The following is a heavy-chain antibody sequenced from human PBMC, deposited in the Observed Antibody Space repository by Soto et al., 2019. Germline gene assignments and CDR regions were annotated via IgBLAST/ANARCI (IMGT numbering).Heavy chain of an antibody. J-gene: IGHJ6*02. CDR2: INPKFGDT. D-gene: IGHD3-10*02. CDR3: ARNMDYYYGRGSGNGHGV. Sequence: QVQLVQSGAEVKEPGDSVRVSCEASGYIFTAYYIHWGRQAPGQGLEWMGWINPKFGDTTYAQDFQGRGSMTRDMSISTVYMELSRLTSDDTAIYYCARNMDYYYGRGSGNGHGVWGQGTTVTVFS. CDR1: GYIFTAYY. V-gene: IGHV1-2*02.